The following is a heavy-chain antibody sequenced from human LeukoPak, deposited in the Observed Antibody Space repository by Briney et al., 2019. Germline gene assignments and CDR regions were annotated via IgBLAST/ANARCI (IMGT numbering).Heavy chain of an antibody. Sequence: RTSETLSLTCAVYGGSFSGYYWSWIRQPPGKGLEWIGEINHSGSTNYNPSLKSRVTISVDTSKNQFSLKLSSVTAADTAVYYCARGVAARRVPDYWGQGTLVTVSS. CDR3: ARGVAARRVPDY. CDR1: GGSFSGYY. D-gene: IGHD6-6*01. J-gene: IGHJ4*02. CDR2: INHSGST. V-gene: IGHV4-34*01.